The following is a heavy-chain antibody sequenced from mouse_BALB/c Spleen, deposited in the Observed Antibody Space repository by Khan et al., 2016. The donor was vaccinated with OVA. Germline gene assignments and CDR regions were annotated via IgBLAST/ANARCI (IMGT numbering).Heavy chain of an antibody. CDR2: IYPGDGDN. V-gene: IGHV1-80*01. CDR3: ARYYGSRFAY. J-gene: IGHJ3*01. CDR1: GYTFSSSW. D-gene: IGHD1-1*01. Sequence: QVQLQQSGAELVRPGSSVKISCKASGYTFSSSWMNWVKQRPGQGLEWIGQIYPGDGDNNYNGKVKGKATLTADKSSRTAYMQLSSLTSEDSAVYFCARYYGSRFAYWGQGTLVTVSA.